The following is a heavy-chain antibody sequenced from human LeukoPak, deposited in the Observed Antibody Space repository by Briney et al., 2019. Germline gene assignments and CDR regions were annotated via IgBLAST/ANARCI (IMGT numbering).Heavy chain of an antibody. CDR1: GVSISSTSYF. CDR3: AKAGVRYYDSSGLHAFDI. D-gene: IGHD3-22*01. J-gene: IGHJ3*02. CDR2: IYYSGST. V-gene: IGHV4-39*01. Sequence: SETLSLTCTVSGVSISSTSYFWGWIRQPPGKGLEWIGTIYYSGSTYYNPSLKSRVTMSVDTSRNQFSLKLSSVNAADTAVYYCAKAGVRYYDSSGLHAFDIWGQGTMVTVSS.